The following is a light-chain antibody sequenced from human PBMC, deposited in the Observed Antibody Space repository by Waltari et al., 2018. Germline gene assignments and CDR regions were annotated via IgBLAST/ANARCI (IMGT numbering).Light chain of an antibody. J-gene: IGKJ1*01. CDR1: QSVSRY. CDR2: GAS. Sequence: EIVLTQSPGTMSLSHGERATLSCSASQSVSRYLAWYQQKPGQAPRLLIYGASTRATCIPDRFSGSGSWTDFSLTISRLEPDDFAVYFCQHHVSLPATFGQGTKVEIK. CDR3: QHHVSLPAT. V-gene: IGKV3-20*01.